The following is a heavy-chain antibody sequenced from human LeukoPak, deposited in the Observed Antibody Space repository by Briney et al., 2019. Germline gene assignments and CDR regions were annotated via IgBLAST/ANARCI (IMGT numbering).Heavy chain of an antibody. CDR2: IYYSGST. D-gene: IGHD3-22*01. V-gene: IGHV4-59*01. CDR3: ARERLSSYYYDSSGYYSHFDY. Sequence: PSETLSLTCTVSGGSITSYYWSWLRQPPGKGLEWIGYIYYSGSTNYNPSLKSRVTISVDTSKNQFSLKLSSVTAADTAVYYCARERLSSYYYDSSGYYSHFDYWGQGTLVTVSS. J-gene: IGHJ4*02. CDR1: GGSITSYY.